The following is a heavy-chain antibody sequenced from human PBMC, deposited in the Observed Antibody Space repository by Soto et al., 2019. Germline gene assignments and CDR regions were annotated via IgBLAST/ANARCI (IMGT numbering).Heavy chain of an antibody. V-gene: IGHV3-23*01. CDR3: AKGGITMVRGRSGMDV. D-gene: IGHD3-10*01. CDR2: ISGSGGST. CDR1: GFTFSSYA. Sequence: GGSLRLSCAASGFTFSSYAMSWVRQPPGQGLEWVSAISGSGGSTYYADSVKGRFTISRDNSKNTLYLQMNSLRAEDTAVYYCAKGGITMVRGRSGMDVWGQGTTVTVSS. J-gene: IGHJ6*02.